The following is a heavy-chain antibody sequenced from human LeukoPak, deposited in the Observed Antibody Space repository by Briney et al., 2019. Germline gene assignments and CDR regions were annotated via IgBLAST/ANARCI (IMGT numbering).Heavy chain of an antibody. CDR3: ARDSGISYYDFGSGGYKFAYGMDV. CDR2: ISYDGSNK. J-gene: IGHJ6*02. V-gene: IGHV3-30-3*01. D-gene: IGHD3-3*01. Sequence: GGSLRLSCAASGFTFSSYAMHWVRQAPGKGLEWVAVISYDGSNKYYADSVKGRFTITRDNSKITLYLQMNSLRAEDTAMYYCARDSGISYYDFGSGGYKFAYGMDVWGQGTTVTVSS. CDR1: GFTFSSYA.